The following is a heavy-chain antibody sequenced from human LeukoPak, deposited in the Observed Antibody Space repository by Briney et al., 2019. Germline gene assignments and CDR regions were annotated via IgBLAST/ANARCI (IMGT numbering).Heavy chain of an antibody. Sequence: SETLSLTCTVSGYSISSGYYWGWIRQPPRKGLEWIGSIYHSGSTYYNPSLKSRVTISVDTSKNQFSLKLSSVTAADTTVYYCARVGASTMVRGVPWVGYYYYMDVWGKGTTVTVSS. CDR3: ARVGASTMVRGVPWVGYYYYMDV. D-gene: IGHD3-10*01. CDR1: GYSISSGYY. CDR2: IYHSGST. V-gene: IGHV4-38-2*02. J-gene: IGHJ6*03.